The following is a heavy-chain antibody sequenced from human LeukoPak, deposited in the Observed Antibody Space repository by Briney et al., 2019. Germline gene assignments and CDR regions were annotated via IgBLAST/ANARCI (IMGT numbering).Heavy chain of an antibody. D-gene: IGHD2-2*01. V-gene: IGHV1-24*01. Sequence: ASVKFSCKVSGYTLTELSMHWVRQAPGKGLEWMGGFDPEDGETIYAQKFQGRVTMTEDTSTDTAYMELSSLRSEDTAVYYCATTGDPVVPAAVYWFDPWGQGTLVTVSS. J-gene: IGHJ5*02. CDR1: GYTLTELS. CDR3: ATTGDPVVPAAVYWFDP. CDR2: FDPEDGET.